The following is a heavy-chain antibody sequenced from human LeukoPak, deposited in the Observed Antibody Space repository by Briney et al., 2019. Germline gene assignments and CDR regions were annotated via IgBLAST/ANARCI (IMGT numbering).Heavy chain of an antibody. D-gene: IGHD7-27*01. J-gene: IGHJ6*02. CDR2: IYYSGTTSGNT. V-gene: IGHV4-59*01. CDR3: ARGSGRYYYYGVDV. CDR1: GGSISSDY. Sequence: SETLSLTCTVSGGSISSDYWNWIRQPPGKGLEWIGHIYYSGTTSGNTNYNPSLKSRVTIAIDTSKNQFSLQVRSVTAADTAVYYCARGSGRYYYYGVDVWGQGTTVAVSS.